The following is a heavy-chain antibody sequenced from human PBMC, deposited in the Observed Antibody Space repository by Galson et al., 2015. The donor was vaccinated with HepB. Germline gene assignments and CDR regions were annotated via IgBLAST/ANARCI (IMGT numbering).Heavy chain of an antibody. Sequence: QSGAEVKKPGESLRISCKGSGYRFPINWITWVRQMPGKGLEWMGRIDPSDSYTNYSPSFQGHVTISADKSISTAYLQWSSLKASDTAVYHCARHGGVSNYDISTGYSAPDYWGQGTLVTVSS. CDR2: IDPSDSYT. D-gene: IGHD3-9*01. V-gene: IGHV5-10-1*01. CDR1: GYRFPINW. J-gene: IGHJ4*02. CDR3: ARHGGVSNYDISTGYSAPDY.